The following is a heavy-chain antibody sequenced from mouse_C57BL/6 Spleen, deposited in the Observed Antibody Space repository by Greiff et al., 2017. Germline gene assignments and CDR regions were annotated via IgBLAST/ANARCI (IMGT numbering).Heavy chain of an antibody. CDR2: INPNNGGT. CDR1: GYTFTDYN. D-gene: IGHD1-1*02. V-gene: IGHV1-18*01. Sequence: EVQLQQSGPELVKPGASVKIPCKASGYTFTDYNMDWVKQSHGKSLEWIGDINPNNGGTIYNQKFKGKATLTVDKSSSTAYMELRSLTSEDTAVYYCARRKTYGGNYYYFDYWGQGTTLTVSS. CDR3: ARRKTYGGNYYYFDY. J-gene: IGHJ2*01.